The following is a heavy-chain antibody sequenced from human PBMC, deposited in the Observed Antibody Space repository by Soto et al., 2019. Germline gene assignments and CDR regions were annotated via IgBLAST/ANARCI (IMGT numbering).Heavy chain of an antibody. V-gene: IGHV3-72*01. D-gene: IGHD3-10*01. CDR3: ASAWYGGLKYFEH. CDR2: IRNKANSYTT. Sequence: EVQLVEPGGGLVQPGGSLRLSCAASGFTFSDHYMEWVRQAQGEGLEWVGRIRNKANSYTTEYGASVKGRFTISRDDSKNAVPLQMNSLKAEDTAVYYWASAWYGGLKYFEHWGHGTLVTVSS. J-gene: IGHJ4*01. CDR1: GFTFSDHY.